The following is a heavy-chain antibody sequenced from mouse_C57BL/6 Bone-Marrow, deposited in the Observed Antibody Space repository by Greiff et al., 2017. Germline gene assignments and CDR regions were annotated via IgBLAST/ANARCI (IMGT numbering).Heavy chain of an antibody. CDR1: GYTFTSYW. Sequence: QVQLQQPGAELVKPGASVKVSCKASGYTFTSYWMHWVKQRPGQGLEWIGRIHPSDSDTNYNQKFKGKATLTVAKSSSKAYMQLSSLTSEDSAVYYCAIWRVVATGDYWCQGTTLTVSS. J-gene: IGHJ2*01. CDR2: IHPSDSDT. V-gene: IGHV1-74*01. CDR3: AIWRVVATGDY. D-gene: IGHD1-1*01.